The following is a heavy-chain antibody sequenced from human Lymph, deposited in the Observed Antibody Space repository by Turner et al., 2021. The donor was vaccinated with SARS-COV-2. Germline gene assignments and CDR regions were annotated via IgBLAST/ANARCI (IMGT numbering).Heavy chain of an antibody. CDR2: IKQDGSEK. D-gene: IGHD3-3*01. CDR1: GFTFSSYW. V-gene: IGHV3-7*03. Sequence: EVKLVESGGGLVQPGGSLRLSCAASGFTFSSYWMSWVRQAPGKGLEWVANIKQDGSEKYYVDSVKGRFTISRDNAKNSLYLQMNSLRADDTAVYFCARVGVRFEWSDGYHYYYDMDVWGQGTTVTVSS. CDR3: ARVGVRFEWSDGYHYYYDMDV. J-gene: IGHJ6*02.